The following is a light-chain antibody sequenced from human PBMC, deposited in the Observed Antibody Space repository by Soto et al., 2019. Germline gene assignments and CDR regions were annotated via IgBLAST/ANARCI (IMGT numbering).Light chain of an antibody. CDR3: QQYNKWPLT. V-gene: IGKV3-15*01. CDR1: QTVSSD. Sequence: EIVMTQSPATLAVSPGEGAILSCRASQTVSSDLAWFQQRPDQAPRLLIYGASTMATGISARFSGSGSGTGFTLIISSLQSEDFAVSYCQQYNKWPLTFGPGTKVDI. J-gene: IGKJ3*01. CDR2: GAS.